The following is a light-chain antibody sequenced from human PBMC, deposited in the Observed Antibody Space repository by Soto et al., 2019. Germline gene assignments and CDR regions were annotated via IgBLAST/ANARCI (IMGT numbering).Light chain of an antibody. J-gene: IGKJ2*01. CDR2: GAS. Sequence: VLPQSPDTLSLSPGDRATLFCRASQIVRSTFLAWYQQKPGQAPRLLIYGASNRAAGIPERFSGSASGTEFTLTISRLEPDDSAVYYCQQYHDSPMNTFGQGTKLQIK. CDR1: QIVRSTF. CDR3: QQYHDSPMNT. V-gene: IGKV3-20*01.